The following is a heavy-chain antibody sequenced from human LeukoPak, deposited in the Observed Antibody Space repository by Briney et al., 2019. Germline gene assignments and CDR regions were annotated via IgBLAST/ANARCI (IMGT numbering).Heavy chain of an antibody. D-gene: IGHD6-6*01. Sequence: SETXSXTXTXXGGXISSYYWSWIRQPPGRGLEWLGYIYYSGSTNYNPSLKSRVTISVDTSKDQLSLKLSSVTAADTAVYYCARGSMSGRPDNWFDPWGQGILVTVSS. J-gene: IGHJ5*02. CDR3: ARGSMSGRPDNWFDP. CDR2: IYYSGST. CDR1: GGXISSYY. V-gene: IGHV4-59*01.